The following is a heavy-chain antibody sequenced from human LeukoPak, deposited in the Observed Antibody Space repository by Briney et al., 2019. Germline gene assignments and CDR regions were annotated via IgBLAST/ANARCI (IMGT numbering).Heavy chain of an antibody. CDR3: ARGRGGTNLRHFDY. Sequence: VASVKVSCEASGYTFTSYDINWVRQATGQGLEWMGWMNPNSGNTGYAQKFQGRVTMTRNTSISTAYMELSSLRSEDTAVYYCARGRGGTNLRHFDYWGQGTLVTVSS. V-gene: IGHV1-8*01. CDR1: GYTFTSYD. J-gene: IGHJ4*02. D-gene: IGHD2-15*01. CDR2: MNPNSGNT.